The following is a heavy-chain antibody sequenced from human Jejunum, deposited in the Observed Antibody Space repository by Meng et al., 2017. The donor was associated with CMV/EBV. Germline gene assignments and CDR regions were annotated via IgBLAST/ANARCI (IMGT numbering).Heavy chain of an antibody. CDR1: GFTFNSVW. J-gene: IGHJ5*02. CDR3: ASYGDNSGWFDP. D-gene: IGHD4-23*01. CDR2: INQDGSDI. V-gene: IGHV3-7*01. Sequence: AAAGFTFNSVWMSWVRQAPGKGLEWVANINQDGSDIHYVDSVKGRFTISRDNAKSSVYLQMNALRDEDAAIYYCASYGDNSGWFDPWGQGTLVTVSS.